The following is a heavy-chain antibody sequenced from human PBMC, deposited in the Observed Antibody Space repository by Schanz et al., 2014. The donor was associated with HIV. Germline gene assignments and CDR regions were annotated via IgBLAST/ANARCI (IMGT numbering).Heavy chain of an antibody. Sequence: QVQLVESGGGVVQPGRSLRLSCTASGFTFSSSGMHWVRQAPGKGLEWVAVISYDGSNKYYADSVKGRFTISRDNSKNTLYLEMNSLRAEDTAVYYCAKMEMAIVRWYYGMDVWGQGTTVTVSS. CDR2: ISYDGSNK. CDR3: AKMEMAIVRWYYGMDV. CDR1: GFTFSSSG. D-gene: IGHD3-16*02. J-gene: IGHJ6*02. V-gene: IGHV3-30-3*02.